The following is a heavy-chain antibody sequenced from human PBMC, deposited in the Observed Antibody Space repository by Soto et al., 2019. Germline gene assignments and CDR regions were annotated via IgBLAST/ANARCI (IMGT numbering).Heavy chain of an antibody. Sequence: PVESLKISCNASGYSFTSYWSGCVRQMPGKGLEWMGRIDPSDSYTNYSPSFQGHVTISADKSISTSYLQWSSLKASDTAMYYCARGSGWDTFDYWDQGALVTVSS. CDR2: IDPSDSYT. V-gene: IGHV5-10-1*01. CDR1: GYSFTSYW. D-gene: IGHD6-19*01. CDR3: ARGSGWDTFDY. J-gene: IGHJ4*02.